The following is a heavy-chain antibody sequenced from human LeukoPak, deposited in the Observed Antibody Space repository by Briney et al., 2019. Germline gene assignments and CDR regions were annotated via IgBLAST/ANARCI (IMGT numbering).Heavy chain of an antibody. Sequence: QPGGSLRLSCAASGFTLSSYAMSWVRQAPGKGPEWLSAMTGPADTTYYAESVKGRFTISRDYSKSMVYLQMNSLRVEDTAIYYCAKGAEIDHWGQGTLVTVSS. CDR3: AKGAEIDH. V-gene: IGHV3-23*01. J-gene: IGHJ4*02. CDR1: GFTLSSYA. CDR2: MTGPADTT.